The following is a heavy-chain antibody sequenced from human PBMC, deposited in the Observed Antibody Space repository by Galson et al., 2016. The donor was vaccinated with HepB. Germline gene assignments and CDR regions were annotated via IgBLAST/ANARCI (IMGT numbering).Heavy chain of an antibody. D-gene: IGHD3-3*01. V-gene: IGHV3-53*01. CDR3: GRVMLGFRSSFYVDL. CDR1: GFTLSSHY. CDR2: IYDSGST. J-gene: IGHJ4*02. Sequence: SLRLSCAASGFTLSSHYMSWVRQAPGKGLEWVSLIYDSGSTYYADSVKGRFTISRDYSKNTLYLQLNSLSAEDTAAYYCGRVMLGFRSSFYVDLWGRGTLVTVSS.